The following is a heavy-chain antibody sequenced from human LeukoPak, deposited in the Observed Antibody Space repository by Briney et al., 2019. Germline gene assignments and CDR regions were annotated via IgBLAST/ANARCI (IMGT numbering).Heavy chain of an antibody. Sequence: GGSLRLSCAASGFTFSSYAMSWVRQAPGKGLEWVSAISGSGGSTYYADSVKGRFTISRDNAKNTLYLQMNSLRAEDTAVYYCAREIAAAGTTVTPFFDYWGQGTLVTVSS. CDR1: GFTFSSYA. CDR3: AREIAAAGTTVTPFFDY. J-gene: IGHJ4*02. CDR2: ISGSGGST. V-gene: IGHV3-23*01. D-gene: IGHD6-13*01.